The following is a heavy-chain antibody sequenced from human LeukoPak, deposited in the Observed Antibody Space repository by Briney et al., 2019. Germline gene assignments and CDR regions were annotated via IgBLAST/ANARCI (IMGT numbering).Heavy chain of an antibody. CDR2: IKPDGSGK. D-gene: IGHD2-2*01. Sequence: GGSLRLSCAASGFACSSYWMTWVRQAPGKGLEWVANIKPDGSGKNYVDSVKGRFTISRDNAKNSLYLQMKGLRVEDTAVYYCSSQPAVLDLDCWGQGTLATVSS. CDR3: SSQPAVLDLDC. CDR1: GFACSSYW. V-gene: IGHV3-7*01. J-gene: IGHJ4*02.